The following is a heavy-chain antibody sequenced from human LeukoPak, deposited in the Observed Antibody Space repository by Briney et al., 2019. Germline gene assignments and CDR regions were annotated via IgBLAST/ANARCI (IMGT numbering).Heavy chain of an antibody. J-gene: IGHJ4*02. CDR2: IQEDGKKE. V-gene: IGHV3-7*01. CDR1: GFTFTKFW. D-gene: IGHD2-21*02. Sequence: GESLRLSCEAPGFTFTKFWMSWVRQAPGKGLEWVANIQEDGKKENYVDSVRGRFTISRDNAKNSIYLQMNSLRVEDTAVYYCAKDIVGGGDDYWGQGTLVIASS. CDR3: AKDIVGGGDDY.